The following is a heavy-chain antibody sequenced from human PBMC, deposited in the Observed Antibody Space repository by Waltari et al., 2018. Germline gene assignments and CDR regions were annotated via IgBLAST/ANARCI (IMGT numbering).Heavy chain of an antibody. J-gene: IGHJ4*02. CDR3: ARGHYYDSSGYYYVSPYDY. CDR1: GFTFSSYW. CDR2: MNSEGRST. V-gene: IGHV3-74*01. Sequence: EVQRVESGGGLVQPGGSLRLSCAASGFTFSSYWMHWVRQAPGKGLVWVSRMNSEGRSTSYADSVKGRFTISRDNAKNTLYLQMNSLRAEDTAVYYCARGHYYDSSGYYYVSPYDYWGQGTLVTVSS. D-gene: IGHD3-22*01.